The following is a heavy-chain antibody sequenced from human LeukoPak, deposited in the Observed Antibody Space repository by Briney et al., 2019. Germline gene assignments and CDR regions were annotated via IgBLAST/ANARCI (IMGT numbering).Heavy chain of an antibody. CDR2: ISSSGGST. CDR3: AKDWGRYSSSWYYFDY. CDR1: GFTFSSYS. J-gene: IGHJ4*02. V-gene: IGHV3-23*01. D-gene: IGHD6-13*01. Sequence: GGSLRLSCAASGFTFSSYSMTWVRQAPGKGLEWVSAISSSGGSTYYADSVKGRFTISRDNSKNTLYLQMNSLRADDTAVYYCAKDWGRYSSSWYYFDYWGQGTLVTVSS.